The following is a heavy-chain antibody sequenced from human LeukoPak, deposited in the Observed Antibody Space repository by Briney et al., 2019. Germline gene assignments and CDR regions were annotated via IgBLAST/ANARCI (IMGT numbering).Heavy chain of an antibody. J-gene: IGHJ6*03. CDR3: ARNPNSGSPSMDV. V-gene: IGHV7-4-1*02. CDR2: INTITGNP. D-gene: IGHD3-10*01. Sequence: ASVKVSCKASGCTFTTYAMNWVRQAPGQGLEWMGYINTITGNPTYAQGFTGRFVFSLDTSVTTAFLQINSLKAEDTAFYYCARNPNSGSPSMDVWGKGTTVTVSS. CDR1: GCTFTTYA.